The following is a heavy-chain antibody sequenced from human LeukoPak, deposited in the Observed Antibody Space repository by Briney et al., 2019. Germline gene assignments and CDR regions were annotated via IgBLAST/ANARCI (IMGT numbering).Heavy chain of an antibody. D-gene: IGHD6-19*01. J-gene: IGHJ3*02. Sequence: GGSLRLSCAASGFTVSSNYMSWVRQAPGKGLEWVSVIYSGGSTYYADSVKGRFTISRDNSKSTLYLQMNSLRAEDTAVYYCAKDAYSSGWYRNDAFDIWGQGTMVTVSS. CDR2: IYSGGST. V-gene: IGHV3-53*01. CDR3: AKDAYSSGWYRNDAFDI. CDR1: GFTVSSNY.